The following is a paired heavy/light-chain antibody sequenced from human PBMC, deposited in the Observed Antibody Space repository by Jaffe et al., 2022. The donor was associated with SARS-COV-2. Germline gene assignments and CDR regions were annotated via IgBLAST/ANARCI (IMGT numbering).Heavy chain of an antibody. Sequence: QVQLVQSGAEVKKPGASVKVSCKASGYTFTGYYMHWVRQAPGQGLEWMGRINPNSGGTNYAQKFQGRVTMTRDTSISTAYMELSRLRSDDTAVYYCARDPRRVAIAAAGTNWFDPWGQGTLVTVSS. CDR3: ARDPRRVAIAAAGTNWFDP. CDR1: GYTFTGYY. V-gene: IGHV1-2*06. CDR2: INPNSGGT. J-gene: IGHJ5*02. D-gene: IGHD6-13*01.
Light chain of an antibody. CDR2: GAS. Sequence: EIVMTQSPATLSVSPGERATLSCRASQSVSSNLAWYQQKPGQAPRLLIYGASTRATGIPARFSGSGSGTEFTLTISSLQSEDFAVYYCQQYNNWPPIFGPGTKVDIK. CDR3: QQYNNWPPI. CDR1: QSVSSN. V-gene: IGKV3-15*01. J-gene: IGKJ3*01.